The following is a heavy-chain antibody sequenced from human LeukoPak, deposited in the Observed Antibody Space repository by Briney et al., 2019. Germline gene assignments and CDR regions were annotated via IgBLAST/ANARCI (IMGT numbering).Heavy chain of an antibody. D-gene: IGHD5-18*01. J-gene: IGHJ4*02. CDR3: ARVSYGGYSAFDY. V-gene: IGHV4-4*02. CDR2: IYHSGST. Sequence: SETLSLTCAVSGGSISSRNWWSWVRQPPGKGLEWIGEIYHSGSTNYNPSLKSRVTISVDKSKNQFSLKLSSVTAADTAVYYCARVSYGGYSAFDYWGQGTLVTVSS. CDR1: GGSISSRNW.